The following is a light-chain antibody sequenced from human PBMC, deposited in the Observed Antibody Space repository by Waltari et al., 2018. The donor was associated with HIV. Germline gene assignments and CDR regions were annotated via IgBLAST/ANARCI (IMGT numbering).Light chain of an antibody. Sequence: QSALTQPRSVSGSPGQSVTISCTGTPSDVGGYNYVSWYQQHPGKAPKLMIYDVTKRPSGVPDRFSGSKSGNTASLTISGLQAEDEADYYCCSYAGSYTFGFGGGTKLTVL. CDR3: CSYAGSYTFG. J-gene: IGLJ3*02. V-gene: IGLV2-11*01. CDR2: DVT. CDR1: PSDVGGYNY.